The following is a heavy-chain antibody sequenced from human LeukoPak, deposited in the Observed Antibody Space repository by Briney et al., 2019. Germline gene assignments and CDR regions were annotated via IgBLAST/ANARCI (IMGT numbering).Heavy chain of an antibody. CDR3: AKDLTYSSGWYGWFDP. D-gene: IGHD6-19*01. J-gene: IGHJ5*02. CDR2: ISYDGSNK. V-gene: IGHV3-30*18. CDR1: GFTFSSYG. Sequence: GGSLRLSCAASGFTFSSYGMHWVRQAPGKGLEWVAVISYDGSNKYYADSVKGRFTISRDNSKNTLYLQMNSLRAEDTAVYYCAKDLTYSSGWYGWFDPWGQGTLVTVSS.